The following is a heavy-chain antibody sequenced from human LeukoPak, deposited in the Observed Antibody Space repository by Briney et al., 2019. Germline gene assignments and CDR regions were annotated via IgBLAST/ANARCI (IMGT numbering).Heavy chain of an antibody. CDR2: ISVSGNT. J-gene: IGHJ6*03. CDR3: AKGSIVGATSYYYMDV. Sequence: GGSLRLSCAASGFTLSSYAMSWVRQGPGKGLEWVSAISVSGNTYHADSVKGRFTISRDSSKNTLYLQMNSLRAEDTAVYYCAKGSIVGATSYYYMDVWGKGTTVTISS. CDR1: GFTLSSYA. D-gene: IGHD1-26*01. V-gene: IGHV3-23*01.